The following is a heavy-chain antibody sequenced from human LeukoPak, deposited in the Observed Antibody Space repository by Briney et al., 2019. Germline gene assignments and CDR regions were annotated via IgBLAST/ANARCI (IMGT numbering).Heavy chain of an antibody. CDR2: ISYDGSNK. CDR3: AKEAYYSEGGAHRGDY. Sequence: GGSLRLSCATSGFTFSSYGMHWVRQAPGEGLEWVAVISYDGSNKYYADSVKGRFTISRDNSKNTLYLQMNSLRAEDTAVYYCAKEAYYSEGGAHRGDYWGQGTLVAVSS. V-gene: IGHV3-30*18. J-gene: IGHJ4*02. CDR1: GFTFSSYG. D-gene: IGHD3-22*01.